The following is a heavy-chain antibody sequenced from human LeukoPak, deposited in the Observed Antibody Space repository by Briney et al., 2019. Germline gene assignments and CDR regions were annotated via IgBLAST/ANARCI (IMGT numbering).Heavy chain of an antibody. V-gene: IGHV3-23*01. Sequence: GGSLRLSCAASGFTFSSYAMSWVRQAPGKGLEWGSAISGSGGSTYYADSVKGRFTISRDNSKNTLYLQMNSLRAEDTAVYYCAKVFGRDLILSGWYYFDYWGQGTLVTVSS. D-gene: IGHD3-3*01. CDR2: ISGSGGST. CDR1: GFTFSSYA. CDR3: AKVFGRDLILSGWYYFDY. J-gene: IGHJ4*02.